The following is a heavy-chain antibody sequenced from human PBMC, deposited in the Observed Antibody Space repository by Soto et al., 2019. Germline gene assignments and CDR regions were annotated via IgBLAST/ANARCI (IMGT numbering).Heavy chain of an antibody. V-gene: IGHV1-46*03. Sequence: GASVKVSCKASGYTFTSYYMHWVRQAPGQGLEWMGIINPSGGSTSYAQKFQGRVTMTRDTSTSTVYMELSSLRSEDTAVYYCASGAARPGYYYYYMDVWGKGTTVTVSS. J-gene: IGHJ6*03. CDR2: INPSGGST. CDR3: ASGAARPGYYYYYMDV. CDR1: GYTFTSYY. D-gene: IGHD6-6*01.